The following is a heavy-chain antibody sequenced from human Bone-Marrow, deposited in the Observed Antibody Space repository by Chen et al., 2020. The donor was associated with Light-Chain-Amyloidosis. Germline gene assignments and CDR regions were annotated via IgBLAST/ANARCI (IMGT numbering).Heavy chain of an antibody. CDR1: GFTFGDYA. J-gene: IGHJ4*02. Sequence: EVQLVESGGGLVQPGRSLRRSCTASGFTFGDYAMSWFRQAPGKGLEWVGFIRSKAYGGTTEYAASVKGRFTISRDDSKSIAYLQMNSLKTEDTAVYYCTRGRGSGSYHFDYWGQGTLVTVSS. V-gene: IGHV3-49*03. D-gene: IGHD3-10*01. CDR3: TRGRGSGSYHFDY. CDR2: IRSKAYGGTT.